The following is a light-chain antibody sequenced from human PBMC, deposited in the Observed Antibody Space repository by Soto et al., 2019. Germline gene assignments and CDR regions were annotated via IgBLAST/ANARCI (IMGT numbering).Light chain of an antibody. Sequence: DIQMTQSPSSLSASVGDRVTITCRASQSISTFLNWYQQKPGKAPKLLIYGASNLESGVPSTFSGSGSGTDFTLTISSLQPEDFATYYCQQCFSTPPLTFGRGTKVEIK. V-gene: IGKV1-39*01. CDR1: QSISTF. CDR3: QQCFSTPPLT. J-gene: IGKJ4*01. CDR2: GAS.